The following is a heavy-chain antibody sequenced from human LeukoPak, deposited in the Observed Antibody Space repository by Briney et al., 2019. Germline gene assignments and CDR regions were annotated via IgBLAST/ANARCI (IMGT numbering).Heavy chain of an antibody. Sequence: GGSLRLSCAASGFSSSSYAMTWVRQAPGKGLECVSYISGSGSLIDYVDSVKGRFTISRDNAKKSVYLQMNSLRAEDTAVYYCARDWYDNSDAFDIWGQGTMVTVSS. J-gene: IGHJ3*02. V-gene: IGHV3-48*03. CDR2: ISGSGSLI. CDR1: GFSSSSYA. CDR3: ARDWYDNSDAFDI. D-gene: IGHD3-9*01.